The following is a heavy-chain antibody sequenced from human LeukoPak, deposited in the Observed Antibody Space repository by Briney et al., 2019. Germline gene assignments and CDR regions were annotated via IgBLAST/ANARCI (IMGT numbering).Heavy chain of an antibody. CDR1: GFTFSSYW. D-gene: IGHD6-19*01. Sequence: HPGGSLRLSCAASGFTFSSYWMYWVRQAPGKGLVWVSRINSDGSDTSYADSVQGRFTISRDDAKNTLYLQMNSLRAEDTAVYYCASCVAVPGLPDYWGQGTLVTVSS. CDR3: ASCVAVPGLPDY. V-gene: IGHV3-74*01. CDR2: INSDGSDT. J-gene: IGHJ4*02.